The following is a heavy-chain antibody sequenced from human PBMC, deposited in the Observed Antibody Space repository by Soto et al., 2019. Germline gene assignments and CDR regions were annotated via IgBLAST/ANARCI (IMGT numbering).Heavy chain of an antibody. V-gene: IGHV3-48*01. J-gene: IGHJ6*02. Sequence: EVQLVESGGGLVQPGGSLRLSCAASGFTFSSYSMNWVRQAPGKGLEWVSYISSSSSTIYYADSVKGRFTISRDNAKNSXXLQMNSLRAEDTAVYYCARGGDIVVVPAGYYGMDVWGQGTTVTVSS. CDR1: GFTFSSYS. D-gene: IGHD2-2*01. CDR2: ISSSSSTI. CDR3: ARGGDIVVVPAGYYGMDV.